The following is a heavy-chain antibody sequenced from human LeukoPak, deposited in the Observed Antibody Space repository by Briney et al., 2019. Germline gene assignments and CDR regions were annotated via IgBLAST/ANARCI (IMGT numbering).Heavy chain of an antibody. CDR2: IYHSGST. V-gene: IGHV4-38-2*01. CDR3: ARQGGIAAAGSIDY. CDR1: GYSISSGYY. Sequence: SETLSLTCAVSGYSISSGYYWGWIRQPPGKGLEWIGSIYHSGSTYYNPSLKSRVTISVDTSKNQFSLKLSSVSAADTAVYYCARQGGIAAAGSIDYWGQGTLVTVSS. D-gene: IGHD6-13*01. J-gene: IGHJ4*02.